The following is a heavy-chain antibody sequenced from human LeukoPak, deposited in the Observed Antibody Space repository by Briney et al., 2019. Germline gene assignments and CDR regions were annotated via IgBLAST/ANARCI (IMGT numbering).Heavy chain of an antibody. J-gene: IGHJ5*02. CDR1: GGSISSGGYY. D-gene: IGHD2-2*01. CDR3: ARESHCRGTSCYPTWFDP. V-gene: IGHV4-31*03. Sequence: SETLSLTCTVSGGSISSGGYYWSWIRQHPGKGLEWIGYIYYSGSTYYNPSLKSRVTISVDTSKNQFSLKLSSVTAADTAVYYCARESHCRGTSCYPTWFDPWGQGTLVTVSS. CDR2: IYYSGST.